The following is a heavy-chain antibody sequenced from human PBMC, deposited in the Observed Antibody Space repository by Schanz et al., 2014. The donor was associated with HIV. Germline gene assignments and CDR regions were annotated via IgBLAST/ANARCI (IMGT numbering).Heavy chain of an antibody. V-gene: IGHV3-23*01. CDR2: ISGGGRDK. CDR3: AKDLNPYNVHTTLVTPPVGYGMDV. Sequence: EVRLLESGGGLVQPGGSLRLSCAVSGFTFYNYAMNWVRQAPGKGLEYVATISGGGRDKYYADSVRGRVTISRDNPKNTLYLQMHSLRAEDTALYYCAKDLNPYNVHTTLVTPPVGYGMDVWGQGTTVTVSS. J-gene: IGHJ6*02. CDR1: GFTFYNYA. D-gene: IGHD5-18*01.